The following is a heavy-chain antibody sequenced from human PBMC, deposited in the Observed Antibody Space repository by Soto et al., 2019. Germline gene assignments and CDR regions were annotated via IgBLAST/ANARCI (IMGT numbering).Heavy chain of an antibody. CDR1: GYTFTAYY. CDR2: INPNGGGT. CDR3: ARAVHTLIQGVRFRVDP. D-gene: IGHD3-10*01. V-gene: IGHV1-2*02. J-gene: IGHJ5*02. Sequence: QVQLVQSGAEMKKPGASVKVSCEASGYTFTAYYIHWVRQAPGQGLEWMGWINPNGGGTKYAQKFQGRVTMTRDTSIYTAYMEPTRLTSDDTAVYYCARAVHTLIQGVRFRVDPWGQGPLVTVSS.